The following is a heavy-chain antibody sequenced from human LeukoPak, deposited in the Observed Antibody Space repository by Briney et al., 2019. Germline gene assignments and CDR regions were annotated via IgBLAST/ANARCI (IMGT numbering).Heavy chain of an antibody. Sequence: GGSLRLSCAASGFIFSSYEMSWVRQAPGKGLEWVSYISSSGRTMYYADSVKGRFTVSRDTSKNTLYLQMNSLRAEDAAVYYCARDKRDYYGRYYYYYYMDVWGKGTTVTISS. CDR3: ARDKRDYYGRYYYYYYMDV. CDR1: GFIFSSYE. D-gene: IGHD3-22*01. CDR2: ISSSGRTM. J-gene: IGHJ6*03. V-gene: IGHV3-48*03.